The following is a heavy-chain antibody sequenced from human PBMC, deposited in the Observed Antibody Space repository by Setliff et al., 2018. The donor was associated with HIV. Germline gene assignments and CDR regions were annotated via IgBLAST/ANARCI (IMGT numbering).Heavy chain of an antibody. D-gene: IGHD7-27*01. Sequence: GALRLSCVASGFTFSSYAMSWVRQAPGKGLEWVSSISSSSSYLYYADSVKGRFTISRDNAKNSLYLQMNSLRAEDTAVYYCAREGNWGEGDYYYMDVWGKGTTVTVSS. CDR2: ISSSSSYL. J-gene: IGHJ6*03. CDR3: AREGNWGEGDYYYMDV. V-gene: IGHV3-21*01. CDR1: GFTFSSYA.